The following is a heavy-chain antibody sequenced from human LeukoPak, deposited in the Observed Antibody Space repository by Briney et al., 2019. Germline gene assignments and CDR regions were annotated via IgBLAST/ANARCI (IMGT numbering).Heavy chain of an antibody. D-gene: IGHD3-16*01. Sequence: GGSLRLSCAASGFTFSSYGMHWVRQAPGKGLEWVAFIRYDGSNKYYADSVKGRFTISRDNSKNTLYLQMNSLRAEDTAVYYCAKDGYYDYVWGSYTFDYWGQGTLVTVSS. J-gene: IGHJ4*02. CDR2: IRYDGSNK. CDR3: AKDGYYDYVWGSYTFDY. V-gene: IGHV3-30*02. CDR1: GFTFSSYG.